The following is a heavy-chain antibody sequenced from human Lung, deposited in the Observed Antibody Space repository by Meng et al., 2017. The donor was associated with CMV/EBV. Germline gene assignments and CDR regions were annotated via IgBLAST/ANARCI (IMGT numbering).Heavy chain of an antibody. Sequence: GESLKISCAASGFTFDTYGMHWVRQAPGKRLEWVAFIRHDGSNKFYGDSVKGRFTISRDNSKNTLYLQMNSLRAEETAMYYCAKDQLLFGGPNAYFDDWGQGKXVNGAS. CDR1: GFTFDTYG. J-gene: IGHJ4*03. D-gene: IGHD3-16*01. CDR3: AKDQLLFGGPNAYFDD. CDR2: IRHDGSNK. V-gene: IGHV3-30*02.